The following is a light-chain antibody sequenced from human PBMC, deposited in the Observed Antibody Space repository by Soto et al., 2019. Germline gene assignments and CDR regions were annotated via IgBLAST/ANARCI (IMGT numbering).Light chain of an antibody. CDR3: QHYDSYSPTWT. CDR1: QSIGDW. Sequence: DIQLTQSPSTLSASVGDRVSITCRASQSIGDWLAWYQQKPGKAPKLLIYKASNLQSGVPSRFSGSGSGTDFTLTISSLQPDDVATYYCQHYDSYSPTWTFGHGTKVDIK. V-gene: IGKV1-5*03. J-gene: IGKJ1*01. CDR2: KAS.